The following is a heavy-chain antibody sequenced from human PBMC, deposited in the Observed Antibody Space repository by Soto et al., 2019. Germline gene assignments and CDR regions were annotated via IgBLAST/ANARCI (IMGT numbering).Heavy chain of an antibody. CDR2: IYWDDDK. Sequence: QITLRESGPPRVKPTQTLTLTCTFSGFSLSARPVAVGWIRQPPGKTLERLALIYWDDDKRYSQSLMSRLTITKDTSKNQIVLTITNMDPLDTAIYYCVHRAGIDGNWNGGYFDYWGQGALVTVSS. CDR1: GFSLSARPVA. J-gene: IGHJ4*02. V-gene: IGHV2-5*02. D-gene: IGHD1-1*01. CDR3: VHRAGIDGNWNGGYFDY.